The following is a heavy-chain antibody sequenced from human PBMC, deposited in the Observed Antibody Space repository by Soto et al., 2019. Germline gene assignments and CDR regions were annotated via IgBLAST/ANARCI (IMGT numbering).Heavy chain of an antibody. CDR3: ARGGAYGDYRSDY. CDR1: GFTFSIYW. Sequence: GGSLRLSCAASGFTFSIYWMHWVRQVPGKGLVWVSRINADGNYTSNADFVKGRFTVSRDNAKNTLHLQMDSLRAEDTAVYFCARGGAYGDYRSDYWGQGTLVTVSS. V-gene: IGHV3-74*01. D-gene: IGHD4-17*01. CDR2: INADGNYT. J-gene: IGHJ4*02.